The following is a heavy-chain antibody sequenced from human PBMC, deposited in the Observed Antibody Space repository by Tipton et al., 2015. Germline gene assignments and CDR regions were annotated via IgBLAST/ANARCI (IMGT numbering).Heavy chain of an antibody. V-gene: IGHV3-23*01. D-gene: IGHD4-17*01. Sequence: SLRLSCAASGFTFSSYSMSWVRQAPGEGLEWLSYISGSSATIYYADSVKGRFTISRDNSKNTLYLQMNSLRAEDTAVYYCAKDGAAVTNDYWGQGTLVTVSS. CDR2: ISGSSATI. CDR1: GFTFSSYS. CDR3: AKDGAAVTNDY. J-gene: IGHJ4*02.